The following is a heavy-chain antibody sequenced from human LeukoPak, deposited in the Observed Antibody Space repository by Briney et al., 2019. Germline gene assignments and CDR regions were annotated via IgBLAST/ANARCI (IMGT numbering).Heavy chain of an antibody. V-gene: IGHV3-73*01. D-gene: IGHD3-22*01. CDR2: IRSKANSYAT. J-gene: IGHJ4*02. CDR3: TRRGDYYDSSGYYYVTPDLDY. CDR1: GFTFSGSA. Sequence: GGSLRLSCAASGFTFSGSAMHWVRQASGKGLEWVGRIRSKANSYATAYAASVKGRFTISRDDSKNTAYLQMNSLKTEDTAVYYCTRRGDYYDSSGYYYVTPDLDYWGQGTLVTVSS.